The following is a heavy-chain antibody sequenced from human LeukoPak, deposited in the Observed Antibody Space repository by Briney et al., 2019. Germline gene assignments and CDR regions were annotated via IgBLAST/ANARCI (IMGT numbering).Heavy chain of an antibody. V-gene: IGHV4-61*02. Sequence: SETLSLTCTVSGGSISSGSYYWSWIRQPAGKGLEWIGRIYTSGSTNYNPSLKSRVTISVDTSKNQFSLKLSSVTAADRAVYYCARLTIFGVVAFFDYWGQGTLVTVSS. CDR1: GGSISSGSYY. CDR2: IYTSGST. J-gene: IGHJ4*02. CDR3: ARLTIFGVVAFFDY. D-gene: IGHD3-3*01.